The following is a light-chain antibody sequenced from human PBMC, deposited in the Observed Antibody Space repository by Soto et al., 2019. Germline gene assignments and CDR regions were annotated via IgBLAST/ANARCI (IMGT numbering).Light chain of an antibody. CDR3: GVWDHRLISYI. CDR2: GHN. CDR1: TSNIGSNT. V-gene: IGLV1-44*01. Sequence: QSVLTQPPSTSGTPGQRVTISCSGSTSNIGSNTVSWYQQLPGTAPKLLIYGHNQRPSGVPDRFSGSKSGSSASLAISGLQSEDEADYYCGVWDHRLISYILGAGTKVTVL. J-gene: IGLJ1*01.